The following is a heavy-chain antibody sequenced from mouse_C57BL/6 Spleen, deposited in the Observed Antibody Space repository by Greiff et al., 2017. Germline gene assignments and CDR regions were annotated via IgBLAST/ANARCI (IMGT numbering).Heavy chain of an antibody. CDR1: GFTFSDFY. J-gene: IGHJ4*01. CDR3: ARAPNWDDAMDY. D-gene: IGHD4-1*01. Sequence: EVQVVESGGGLVQSGRSLRLSCATSGFTFSDFYMEWVRQAPGKGLEWIAASRNKANDYTTEYSASVKGRFIVSRDTSQSILYLQMNALRAEDTAIYYCARAPNWDDAMDYWGQGTSVTVSS. V-gene: IGHV7-1*01. CDR2: SRNKANDYTT.